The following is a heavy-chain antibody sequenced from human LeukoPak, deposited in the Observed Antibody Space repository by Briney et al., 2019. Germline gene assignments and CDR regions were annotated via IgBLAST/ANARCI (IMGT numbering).Heavy chain of an antibody. CDR1: GFTFSSYS. J-gene: IGHJ6*02. CDR2: ISSSSSTI. D-gene: IGHD1-1*01. V-gene: IGHV3-48*01. Sequence: PGGSLRLSCAASGFTFSSYSMNWVRQAPGKGLEWVSYISSSSSTIYYADSVKGRFTISRDNAKNSLYLQMNSLRAEDTAVYYCATARLPNEYYYYGMDVWGQGTTVTVSS. CDR3: ATARLPNEYYYYGMDV.